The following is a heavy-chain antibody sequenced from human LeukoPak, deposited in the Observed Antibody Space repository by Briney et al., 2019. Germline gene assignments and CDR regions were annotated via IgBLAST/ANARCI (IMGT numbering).Heavy chain of an antibody. Sequence: ASVKVSCKASGGTFSSYAISWVRQAPGQGLEWMGGIIPIFGTANYAQKFQGRVTITADESTSTAYMELSSLRSEDTAVYYCARSAFGNYYGMDVWGQGTTVTVSS. CDR1: GGTFSSYA. V-gene: IGHV1-69*01. D-gene: IGHD3-10*01. J-gene: IGHJ6*02. CDR3: ARSAFGNYYGMDV. CDR2: IIPIFGTA.